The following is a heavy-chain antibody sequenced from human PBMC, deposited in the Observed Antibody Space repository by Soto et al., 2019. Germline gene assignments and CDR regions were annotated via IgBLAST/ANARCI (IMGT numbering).Heavy chain of an antibody. V-gene: IGHV3-7*01. D-gene: IGHD2-2*01. Sequence: PGGSLRLSCAASGFTFSNYWMSWVRQAPGKGLEWVANIKQDGINQYYIDPVKGRFTISRDQSKNTLYLQMNSLRAEDTAVYYCARDFCPVPTCYDLWGQGXLVTVYS. CDR2: IKQDGINQ. CDR3: ARDFCPVPTCYDL. J-gene: IGHJ4*02. CDR1: GFTFSNYW.